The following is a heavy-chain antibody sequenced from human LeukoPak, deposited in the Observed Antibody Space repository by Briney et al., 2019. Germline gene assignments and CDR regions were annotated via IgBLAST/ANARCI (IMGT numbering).Heavy chain of an antibody. CDR3: ATAWGLTGPHAFDI. V-gene: IGHV1-24*01. J-gene: IGHJ3*02. D-gene: IGHD7-27*01. CDR1: GYTLTELS. CDR2: FDPEDGET. Sequence: ASVKVSCKVSGYTLTELSMHWVRQAPGKGLEWMGGFDPEDGETIHAQKFQGRVTMTEDTSTDTAYMELSSLRSEDTAVYYCATAWGLTGPHAFDIWGQGTVVTVSS.